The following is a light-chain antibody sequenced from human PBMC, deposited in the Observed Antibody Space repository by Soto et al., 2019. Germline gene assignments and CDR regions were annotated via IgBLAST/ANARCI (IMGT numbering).Light chain of an antibody. CDR3: AAWDDSLNVV. Sequence: SVLTQPPSASGTPGQRVTISCSGSSSNIGSNTVNWYQQLPGTAPKLLIYSNNQRPSGVPDRFSGCKSGTSASLAISGLQSEDEADYYCAAWDDSLNVVFGGGTKVTVL. CDR2: SNN. V-gene: IGLV1-44*01. J-gene: IGLJ2*01. CDR1: SSNIGSNT.